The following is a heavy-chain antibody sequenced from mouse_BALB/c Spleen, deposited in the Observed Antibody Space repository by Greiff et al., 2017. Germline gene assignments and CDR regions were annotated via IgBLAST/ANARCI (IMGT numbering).Heavy chain of an antibody. J-gene: IGHJ2*02. Sequence: EVQLVESGGGLVKPGGSLKLSCAASGFTFSSYAMSWVRQTPEKRLEWVATISSGGSYTYYPDSVKGRFTISRDNAKNTLYLQMSSLRSEDTAMYYCARRGYGYYFDYWGQGTSLTVSS. CDR3: ARRGYGYYFDY. D-gene: IGHD3-1*01. CDR2: ISSGGSYT. CDR1: GFTFSSYA. V-gene: IGHV5-9-3*01.